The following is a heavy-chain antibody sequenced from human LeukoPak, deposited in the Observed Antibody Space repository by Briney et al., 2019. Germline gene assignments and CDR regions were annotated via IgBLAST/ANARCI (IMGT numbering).Heavy chain of an antibody. CDR3: ARMYYYDSSGFLDPYSPSGY. CDR1: GFTFSSYE. CDR2: ISSSGSTI. Sequence: GGSLRLSCAASGFTFSSYEMNWVRQAPGKGLEWVSYISSSGSTIYYADSVKGRFTISRDNAKNSLYLQMNSLRAEDTAVYYCARMYYYDSSGFLDPYSPSGYWGQGTLVTVSS. D-gene: IGHD3-22*01. J-gene: IGHJ4*02. V-gene: IGHV3-48*03.